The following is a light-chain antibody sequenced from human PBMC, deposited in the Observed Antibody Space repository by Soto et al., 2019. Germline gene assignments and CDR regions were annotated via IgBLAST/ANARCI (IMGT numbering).Light chain of an antibody. CDR3: QQSDSTPYT. V-gene: IGKV1-39*01. Sequence: DSQMPQSPSSLSASGGDRVTITCRAIQSISSYLNWYQQKPGKAPKLLIYAASSLQSGVPSMFSGSGSGTDFTLTIRSLQPEDFATYYCQQSDSTPYTFGQGTKLEIK. J-gene: IGKJ2*01. CDR1: QSISSY. CDR2: AAS.